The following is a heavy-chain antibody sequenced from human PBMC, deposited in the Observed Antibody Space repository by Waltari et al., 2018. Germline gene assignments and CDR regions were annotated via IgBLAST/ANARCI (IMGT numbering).Heavy chain of an antibody. J-gene: IGHJ3*02. D-gene: IGHD2-15*01. CDR2: IYPGDSDT. CDR1: GYSFTSYW. Sequence: EVQLVQSGAEVKKPGESLKISCKGSGYSFTSYWIGWVRQMPGKGLEWMGIIYPGDSDTRYSPSFQGKVTISADKSISTAYLQWSSLKASDTAMYYCARGTGYCSGGSCYSGVNDAFDIWGQGTMVTVSS. V-gene: IGHV5-51*03. CDR3: ARGTGYCSGGSCYSGVNDAFDI.